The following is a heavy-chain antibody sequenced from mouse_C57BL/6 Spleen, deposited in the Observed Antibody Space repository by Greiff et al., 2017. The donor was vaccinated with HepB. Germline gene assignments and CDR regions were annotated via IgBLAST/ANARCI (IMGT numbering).Heavy chain of an antibody. CDR3: ARLYEYEGYDAMDY. V-gene: IGHV5-6*01. J-gene: IGHJ4*01. D-gene: IGHD2-4*01. CDR2: ISSGGSYT. Sequence: EVQLVESGGDLVKPGGSLKLSCAASGFTFSSYGMSWVRQTPDKRLEWVATISSGGSYTYYPDSVKGRFTISRDNAKNTLYLQMSSLKSEDTAMYYCARLYEYEGYDAMDYWGQGTSVTVSS. CDR1: GFTFSSYG.